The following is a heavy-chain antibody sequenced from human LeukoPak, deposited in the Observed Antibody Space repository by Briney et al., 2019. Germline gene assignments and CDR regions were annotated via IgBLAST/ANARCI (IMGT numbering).Heavy chain of an antibody. CDR3: ARDGGVGATSVDY. D-gene: IGHD1-26*01. CDR2: IYYSGST. V-gene: IGHV4-59*12. CDR1: GGSISSYY. J-gene: IGHJ4*02. Sequence: SETLSLTCTVSGGSISSYYWSWIRQPPGKGLEWIGYIYYSGSTNYNPSLKSRVTISVDTSKNQFSLKLSSVTAADTAVYYCARDGGVGATSVDYWGQGTLVTVSS.